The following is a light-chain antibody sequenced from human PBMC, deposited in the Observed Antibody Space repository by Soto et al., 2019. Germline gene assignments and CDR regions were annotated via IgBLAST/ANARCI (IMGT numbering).Light chain of an antibody. CDR1: QSVISS. J-gene: IGKJ2*01. Sequence: IVMTQSPATLSVSPGEGATLSCRASQSVISSLAWYQQKPGQAPRLLLYGASARAAGIPARFSGSGSGTEFTLTISSLQSEDFAVYYCQQYNYWPRTFGQGTKLEIK. CDR2: GAS. V-gene: IGKV3-15*01. CDR3: QQYNYWPRT.